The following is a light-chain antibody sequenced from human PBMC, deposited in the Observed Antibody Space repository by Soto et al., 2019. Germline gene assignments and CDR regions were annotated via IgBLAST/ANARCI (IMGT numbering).Light chain of an antibody. Sequence: EIVLTQSPGTLSLSPGERATLSCRASQSVSSYLAWYQQKPGQAPRLLIYDASNRATGIPARFSGSGSGTDFTLTISSLEPEDFAVYYCQQRAFGPGTKVDIK. CDR1: QSVSSY. CDR2: DAS. V-gene: IGKV3-11*01. J-gene: IGKJ3*01. CDR3: QQRA.